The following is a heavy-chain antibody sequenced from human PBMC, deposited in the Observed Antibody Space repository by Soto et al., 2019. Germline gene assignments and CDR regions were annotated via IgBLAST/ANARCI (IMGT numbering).Heavy chain of an antibody. D-gene: IGHD6-13*01. J-gene: IGHJ4*02. V-gene: IGHV3-30-3*01. CDR2: ISYDGSNK. CDR3: ARGLAAAGTESDY. Sequence: MNWVRQAPGKGLEWVAVISYDGSNKYYADSVKGRFTISRDNSKNTLYLQMNSLRAEDTAVYYCARGLAAAGTESDYWGQGTLVTVSS.